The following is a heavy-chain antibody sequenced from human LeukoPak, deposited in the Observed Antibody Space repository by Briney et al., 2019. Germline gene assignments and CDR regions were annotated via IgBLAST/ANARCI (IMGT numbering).Heavy chain of an antibody. CDR1: GFTFSSYS. V-gene: IGHV3-48*04. Sequence: PGGSLRLSCAASGFTFSSYSMNWVRQAPGKGLEWVSYISSSSSTIYYADSMKGRFTISRDNAKNSLYLQMNSLRAEDTAVYYCARDTDYYGMDVWGQGTMVTVSS. CDR3: ARDTDYYGMDV. J-gene: IGHJ6*02. CDR2: ISSSSSTI.